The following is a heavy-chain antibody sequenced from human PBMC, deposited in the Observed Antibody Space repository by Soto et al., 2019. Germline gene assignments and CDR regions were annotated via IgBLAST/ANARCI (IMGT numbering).Heavy chain of an antibody. V-gene: IGHV5-51*01. D-gene: IGHD3-3*01. CDR3: ARHGDYDFWSGYYTGLGYYYYYGMDV. CDR1: GYSFTSYW. Sequence: PGESLKISCKGSGYSFTSYWIGWVRQMPGKGLEWTGIIYPGDSDTRYSPSFQGHVTISADKSISTAYLQWSSLKASDTAMYYCARHGDYDFWSGYYTGLGYYYYYGMDVWGQGTTVTVSS. J-gene: IGHJ6*02. CDR2: IYPGDSDT.